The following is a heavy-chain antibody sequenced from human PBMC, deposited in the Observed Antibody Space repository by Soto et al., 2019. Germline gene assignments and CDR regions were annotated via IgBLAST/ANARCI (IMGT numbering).Heavy chain of an antibody. V-gene: IGHV3-30*18. J-gene: IGHJ6*02. CDR2: ISYDGSNK. CDR3: AKDILISGEYYYYGMDV. CDR1: GFTFSSYG. Sequence: PGGSLRLSCAASGFTFSSYGMHWVRQAPGKGLEWVAVISYDGSNKYYADSVKGRFTISRDNSKNTLYLQMNSLRAEDTAVYYCAKDILISGEYYYYGMDVWGQGTTVTVSS. D-gene: IGHD3-3*02.